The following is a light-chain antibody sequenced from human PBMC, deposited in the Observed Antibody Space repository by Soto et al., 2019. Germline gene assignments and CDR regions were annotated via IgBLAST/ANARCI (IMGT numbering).Light chain of an antibody. Sequence: EIVMTQSPATLSVSPGERATLSCRASQSVSSNLAWYQQKPGQAPSLLIYGASTRATGTPARFSGSGSGTEFTLTISSLQSEDFAVYYCQQLFIYPPTFGPGTKVDIK. CDR2: GAS. V-gene: IGKV3-15*01. CDR3: QQLFIYPPT. CDR1: QSVSSN. J-gene: IGKJ3*01.